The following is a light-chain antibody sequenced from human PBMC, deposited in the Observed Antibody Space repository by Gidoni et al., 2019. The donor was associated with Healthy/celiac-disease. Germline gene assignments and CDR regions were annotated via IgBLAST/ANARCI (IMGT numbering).Light chain of an antibody. Sequence: EIVLTQSPATLSLSPGERATLPCRASQSVSSYLAWYQQKPGQAPRLLIYDASNRATGIPARFSGSGSGTDFTLTTSSLEPEDFAVYYCQQRSNWPITFGQGTRLEIK. CDR1: QSVSSY. CDR3: QQRSNWPIT. V-gene: IGKV3-11*01. J-gene: IGKJ5*01. CDR2: DAS.